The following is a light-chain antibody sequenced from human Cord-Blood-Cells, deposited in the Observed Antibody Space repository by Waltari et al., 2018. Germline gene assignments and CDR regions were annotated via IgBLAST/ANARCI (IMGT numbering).Light chain of an antibody. J-gene: IGKJ2*01. Sequence: DIVMTQSADSLAVSLGERATINCKSSQSVLYSSNNKNYLAWYQQKPGQPPKLLIYWAATRESGVPDRFSCSGSGTDFALTISSLQAEDVAVYYCQQYYSTPYTFGQGTKLEIK. V-gene: IGKV4-1*01. CDR2: WAA. CDR1: QSVLYSSNNKNY. CDR3: QQYYSTPYT.